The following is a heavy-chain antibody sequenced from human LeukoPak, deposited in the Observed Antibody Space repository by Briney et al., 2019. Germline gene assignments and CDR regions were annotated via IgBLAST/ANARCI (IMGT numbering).Heavy chain of an antibody. CDR1: GGSISTYY. V-gene: IGHV4-59*01. J-gene: IGHJ4*02. D-gene: IGHD5-12*01. CDR3: ARDGYSGSDAL. CDR2: IYHSGST. Sequence: SETLSLTCTVSGGSISTYYWTWIRQPPGKGLEWIGYIYHSGSTNYNPSLKSRVTISVDTSQNQFSLKLSSVTAADTAVYYCARDGYSGSDALWGQGTLVTVSS.